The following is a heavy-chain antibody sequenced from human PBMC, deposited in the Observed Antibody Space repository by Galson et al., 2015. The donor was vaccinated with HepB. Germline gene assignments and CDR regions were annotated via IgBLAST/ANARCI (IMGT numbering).Heavy chain of an antibody. CDR1: GYTFTSYG. CDR2: ISAYNGNT. Sequence: SVKVSCKASGYTFTSYGISWVRQAPGQGLEWMGWISAYNGNTNYAQKLQGRVTMTTDTSTSTAYMELRSLRSDDTAVYYCARDHYDSSGYYWSYYYYGMDVWGQGTTVTVSS. D-gene: IGHD3-22*01. CDR3: ARDHYDSSGYYWSYYYYGMDV. V-gene: IGHV1-18*04. J-gene: IGHJ6*02.